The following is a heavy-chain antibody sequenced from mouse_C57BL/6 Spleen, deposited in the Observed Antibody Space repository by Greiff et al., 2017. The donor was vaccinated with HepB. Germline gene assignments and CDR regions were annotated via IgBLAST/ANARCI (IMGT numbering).Heavy chain of an antibody. CDR2: IYPSDSET. Sequence: VQLQQPGAELVRPGSSVKLSCKASGYTFTSYWMDWVKQRPGQGLEWIGNIYPSDSETHYNQKFKDKATLTVDKSSSTAYMQLSSLTSEDSAVYYCAIERGPWFAYWGQGTLVTVSA. CDR3: AIERGPWFAY. J-gene: IGHJ3*01. CDR1: GYTFTSYW. V-gene: IGHV1-61*01.